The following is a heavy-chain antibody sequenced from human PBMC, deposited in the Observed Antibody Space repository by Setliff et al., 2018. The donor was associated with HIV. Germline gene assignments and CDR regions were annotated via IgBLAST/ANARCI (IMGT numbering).Heavy chain of an antibody. D-gene: IGHD1-26*01. CDR2: IVPRDGIL. J-gene: IGHJ4*02. V-gene: IGHV1-69*10. Sequence: SVKVSCKAPGDTFAHYALNWVRQVPGQGLEWMGGIVPRDGILKYAQKFQGRLTISADKSTTTVYMELSSLRSEDTAVYFCARDRGGYYECFDYWGQGTLVTVSS. CDR3: ARDRGGYYECFDY. CDR1: GDTFAHYA.